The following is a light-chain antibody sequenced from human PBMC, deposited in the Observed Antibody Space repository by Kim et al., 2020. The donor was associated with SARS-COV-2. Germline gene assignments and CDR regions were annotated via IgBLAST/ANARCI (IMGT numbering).Light chain of an antibody. J-gene: IGLJ2*01. V-gene: IGLV3-19*01. CDR1: SLRSYY. CDR3: NSRDSNDNVV. Sequence: VALGQTVRITCQGDSLRSYYATWYQQKPGQAPILVIYGKNNRPSGIPDRFSGSTSGNTASLTITGAQAGDEADYYCNSRDSNDNVVFGGGTQLTVL. CDR2: GKN.